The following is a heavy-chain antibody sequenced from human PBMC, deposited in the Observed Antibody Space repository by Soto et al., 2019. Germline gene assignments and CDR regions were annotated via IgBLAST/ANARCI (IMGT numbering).Heavy chain of an antibody. CDR1: GFTFSSYA. J-gene: IGHJ6*02. D-gene: IGHD3-16*01. V-gene: IGHV3-30-3*01. CDR3: ARTNYGSYGMDV. Sequence: QVQLVESGGGVVQPGRSLRLSCAASGFTFSSYAMHWVRQAPGKGLEWVAVISYDGSNKYYADSVKGRFTISRDNSKNTLYLQMNSLRAEDTAVDYCARTNYGSYGMDVGGQGTTVTVSS. CDR2: ISYDGSNK.